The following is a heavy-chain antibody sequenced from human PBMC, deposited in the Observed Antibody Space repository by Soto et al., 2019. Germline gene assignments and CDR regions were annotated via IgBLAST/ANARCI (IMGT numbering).Heavy chain of an antibody. J-gene: IGHJ6*02. D-gene: IGHD3-10*01. V-gene: IGHV3-23*01. CDR2: ISGSGGSI. CDR1: VFTFSAYA. Sequence: GGSLRLSCAASVFTFSAYAMTWVRQAPGKGLEWVSGISGSGGSIYYADSVKGRFTISRDNSKKTLYLQMNSLRAEDTAVYYCAGSGRSIYYYYGMDVWGQGTTVTVSS. CDR3: AGSGRSIYYYYGMDV.